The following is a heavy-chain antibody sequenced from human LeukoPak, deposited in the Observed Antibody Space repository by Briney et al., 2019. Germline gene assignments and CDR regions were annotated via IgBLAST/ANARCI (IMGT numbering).Heavy chain of an antibody. V-gene: IGHV4-39*01. CDR2: IYYTGNT. CDR1: GVSISSSNSY. J-gene: IGHJ4*02. D-gene: IGHD3/OR15-3a*01. CDR3: ARQTGSGLFTLP. Sequence: SETLSLNCTVSGVSISSSNSYWGWIRQPPGKGLEWIGSIYYTGNTYYNASLKSRVTISIDTSKNQISLRLTSVTATDTAMYYCARQTGSGLFTLPGGQGTLVTVSS.